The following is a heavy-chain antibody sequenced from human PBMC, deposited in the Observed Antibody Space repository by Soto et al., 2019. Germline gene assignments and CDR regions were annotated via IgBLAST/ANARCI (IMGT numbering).Heavy chain of an antibody. D-gene: IGHD3-9*01. CDR1: GFSFTSNY. CDR2: IYAGGNT. V-gene: IGHV3-53*01. J-gene: IGHJ4*02. Sequence: PGGSLRPCSTASGFSFTSNYMTWVRQAPGKGLECVSVIYAGGNTYYADSVKGRFTISSDNSKNTLYLQMNNLRAEDTAVYYCARVTTFYDILTSSYALNYFDYWGQGTRVTVSS. CDR3: ARVTTFYDILTSSYALNYFDY.